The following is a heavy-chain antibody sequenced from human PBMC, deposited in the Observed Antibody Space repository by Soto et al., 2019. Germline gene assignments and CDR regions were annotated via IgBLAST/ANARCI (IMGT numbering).Heavy chain of an antibody. D-gene: IGHD3-10*01. V-gene: IGHV3-53*04. Sequence: EVQLVESGGGLVQPGGSLRLSCAASGFTLSSSYMSWVRQAPGKGLEWVSVIYSGGSTYYTDSVKGRFTISRHNSRNTLYLQINSLRVEDTAVSYCARGGFDAFDIWGQGTMVTVSS. J-gene: IGHJ3*02. CDR2: IYSGGST. CDR3: ARGGFDAFDI. CDR1: GFTLSSSY.